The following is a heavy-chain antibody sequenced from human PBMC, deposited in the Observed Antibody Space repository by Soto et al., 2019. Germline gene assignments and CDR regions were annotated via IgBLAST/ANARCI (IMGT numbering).Heavy chain of an antibody. CDR1: GFTFSSRS. Sequence: EVQLVESGGGLVKPGGSLRLSCAASGFTFSSRSLNWVRQAPGNGLEWVSSISSTSHHTQYAASVKGRFPISRDNAKNSLHLQMNSLRAEDTAVYFCVPAVVAIAAKGYWGQGTLVTVSA. CDR3: VPAVVAIAAKGY. CDR2: ISSTSHHT. D-gene: IGHD2-15*01. J-gene: IGHJ4*02. V-gene: IGHV3-21*01.